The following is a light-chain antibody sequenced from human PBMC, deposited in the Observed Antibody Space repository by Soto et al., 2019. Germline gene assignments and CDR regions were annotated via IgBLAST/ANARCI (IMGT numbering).Light chain of an antibody. J-gene: IGKJ3*01. CDR3: PKYDTAPFT. Sequence: DVQMTQSPSSLSASVGDTVTITCRASQGIAFYLAWFQQRPGKAPNLLISAASNLQSGVPSRFSGSGSGTDFTITISRLQPEDFATYYCPKYDTAPFTFGPGTRVEVK. CDR1: QGIAFY. V-gene: IGKV1-27*01. CDR2: AAS.